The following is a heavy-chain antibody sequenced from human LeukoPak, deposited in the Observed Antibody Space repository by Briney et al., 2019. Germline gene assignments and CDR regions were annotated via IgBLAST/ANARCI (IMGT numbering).Heavy chain of an antibody. CDR3: ARGFLRRYQLLPWYYGMDV. V-gene: IGHV3-21*01. J-gene: IGHJ6*02. Sequence: GGSLRLSCAASGFTFSSYSMNWVRQAPGKVLELVSSISSSSSYIYYADSVKGRFTISRDNAKNSLYLQMNSLRAEDTAVYYCARGFLRRYQLLPWYYGMDVWGQGTTVTVSS. CDR1: GFTFSSYS. CDR2: ISSSSSYI. D-gene: IGHD2-2*01.